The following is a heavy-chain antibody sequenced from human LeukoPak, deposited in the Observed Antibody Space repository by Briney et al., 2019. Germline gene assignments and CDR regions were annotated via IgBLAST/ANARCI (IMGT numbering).Heavy chain of an antibody. V-gene: IGHV3-64*01. Sequence: PAGSLRLSCVASGFTFSSEAMHWVRQAPGKGLEYVSSIGSNVVNKYYANSVKGRFTVSRDNSRSTVYLQMASLKPEDSAIYYCARANVPDYYDASGYSDWFDPWGQRTLVSVST. CDR1: GFTFSSEA. CDR3: ARANVPDYYDASGYSDWFDP. D-gene: IGHD3-22*01. J-gene: IGHJ5*02. CDR2: IGSNVVNK.